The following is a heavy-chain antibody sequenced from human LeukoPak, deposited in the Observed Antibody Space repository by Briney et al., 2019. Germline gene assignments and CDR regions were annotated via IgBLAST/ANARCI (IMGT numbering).Heavy chain of an antibody. CDR2: INHSGST. V-gene: IGHV4-34*01. CDR1: GGSFSAYY. D-gene: IGHD3-10*01. J-gene: IGHJ4*02. CDR3: ARLPLGAFAEFLNFDY. Sequence: SETLSLTCGVYGGSFSAYYWSWIRQPPGKGLEWIGGINHSGSTKYNPSLVSRVAISVDSSKNHFSLNLRSVTAADTAVYYCARLPLGAFAEFLNFDYWGQGIPVTVSS.